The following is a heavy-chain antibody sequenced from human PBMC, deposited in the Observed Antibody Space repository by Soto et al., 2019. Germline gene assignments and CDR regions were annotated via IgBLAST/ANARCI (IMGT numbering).Heavy chain of an antibody. D-gene: IGHD2-15*01. CDR1: GDSVSSNSAA. CDR3: AHELGYCSGGSCYSYYYGMDV. Sequence: SQTLSLTCAISGDSVSSNSAAWNWIRQSPSRGLEWLGRTYYRSKWYNDYAVSVKSRITINPDTSKNQFSLQLNSVTPEDTAVYYCAHELGYCSGGSCYSYYYGMDVWGQGTTVTVSS. V-gene: IGHV6-1*01. CDR2: TYYRSKWYN. J-gene: IGHJ6*02.